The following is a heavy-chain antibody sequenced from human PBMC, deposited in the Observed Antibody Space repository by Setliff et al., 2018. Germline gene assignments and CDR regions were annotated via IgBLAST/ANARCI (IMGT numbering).Heavy chain of an antibody. V-gene: IGHV1-2*02. J-gene: IGHJ4*02. D-gene: IGHD3-22*01. CDR1: GYTFISYG. CDR2: INPNSGDT. CDR3: ARRVSYDSSGYPLGY. Sequence: GASVKVSCKAAGYTFISYGLTWVRQAPGQGLEWMGWINPNSGDTNYAQNFQGRVTMTSDTSTNTVYMDLSSLTSEDTAVYFCARRVSYDSSGYPLGYWGQGTLVTVSS.